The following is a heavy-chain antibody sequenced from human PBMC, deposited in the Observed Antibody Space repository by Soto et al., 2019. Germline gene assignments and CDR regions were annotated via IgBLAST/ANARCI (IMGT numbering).Heavy chain of an antibody. J-gene: IGHJ4*02. CDR2: IWYDGSNK. V-gene: IGHV3-33*01. CDR1: GFTFSSYG. CDR3: ARGLAYGDYIDY. D-gene: IGHD4-17*01. Sequence: GGSLRLSCAASGFTFSSYGMHWVRQAPGKGLEWVAVIWYDGSNKYYADSVKGRFTISRDNSKNTLYLQMNSLRAEDTAVYYCARGLAYGDYIDYWGQGTLVTVSS.